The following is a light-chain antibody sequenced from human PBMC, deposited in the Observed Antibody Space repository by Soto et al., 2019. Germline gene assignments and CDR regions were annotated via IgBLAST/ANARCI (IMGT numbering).Light chain of an antibody. CDR3: QHYNSYSEA. CDR2: KAS. CDR1: QTISSW. J-gene: IGKJ1*01. Sequence: IHRTLFPSILSATVEDTFTLTSLASQTISSWLAWYQQKPGKAPKLLIYKASTLKSGVPSRFSGSGSGTEFTLTISSLQPDDFATYYCQHYNSYSEAFGQGTKVDI. V-gene: IGKV1-5*03.